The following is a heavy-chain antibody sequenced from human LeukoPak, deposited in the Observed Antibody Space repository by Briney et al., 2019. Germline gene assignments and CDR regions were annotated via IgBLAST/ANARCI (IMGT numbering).Heavy chain of an antibody. Sequence: GGSLRLSCAASGFTFSSYGMHWVRQAPGKGLEWVAVISYDGSNKYYADSVKGRFTISRDNSKNTLYLQMNSLRAEDTAVYYCAKDRAYSGSSYFDYWGQGTLVTVSS. CDR3: AKDRAYSGSSYFDY. J-gene: IGHJ4*02. CDR2: ISYDGSNK. CDR1: GFTFSSYG. V-gene: IGHV3-30*18. D-gene: IGHD1-26*01.